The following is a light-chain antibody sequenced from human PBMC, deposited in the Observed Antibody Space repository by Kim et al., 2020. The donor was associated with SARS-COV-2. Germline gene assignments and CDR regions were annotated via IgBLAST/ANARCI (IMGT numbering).Light chain of an antibody. V-gene: IGKV1-39*01. J-gene: IGKJ1*01. CDR3: QQSYITPQT. CDR1: QSISSY. Sequence: ASVGDRVTITCRASQSISSYLNWYQLKPGKAPKRLIFAASILQSGVPLRFSGSGSGTDLSLPISSLQPEDFATYYCQQSYITPQTFGQGTKVDIK. CDR2: AAS.